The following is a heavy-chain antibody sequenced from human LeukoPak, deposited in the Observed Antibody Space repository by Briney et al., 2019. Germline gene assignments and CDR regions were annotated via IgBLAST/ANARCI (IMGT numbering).Heavy chain of an antibody. CDR2: IYYSGST. D-gene: IGHD2-21*02. J-gene: IGHJ4*02. CDR1: GVSISSYY. V-gene: IGHV4-59*01. Sequence: SETLSLTCTVSGVSISSYYWSWIRQPPGKGLEWIGYIYYSGSTNYNPSLKSRVTISVDTSKNQFSLKLSSVTAADTAVYYCASSGDGRENGFDYWGQGTLVTVSS. CDR3: ASSGDGRENGFDY.